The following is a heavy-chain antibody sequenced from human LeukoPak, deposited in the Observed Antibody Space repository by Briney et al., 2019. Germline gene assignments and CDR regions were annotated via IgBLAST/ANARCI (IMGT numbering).Heavy chain of an antibody. CDR3: AKDREWELLRGGFDY. V-gene: IGHV3-9*01. Sequence: GGSLRLSCAASGFTFSSYAMHWVRQAPGKGLEWVSGISWNSGSIGYADSVKGRFTISRDNAKNSLYLQMNSLRAEDTALYYCAKDREWELLRGGFDYWGQGTLVTVSS. CDR1: GFTFSSYA. CDR2: ISWNSGSI. J-gene: IGHJ4*02. D-gene: IGHD1-26*01.